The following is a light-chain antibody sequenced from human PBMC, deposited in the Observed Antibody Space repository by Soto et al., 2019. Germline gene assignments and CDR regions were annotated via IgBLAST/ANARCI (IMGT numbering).Light chain of an antibody. Sequence: IVLTQSPATLSLSPGERATLSCRASQTVSNYLAWYLQKPGQAPRLLIHDASNRATGIPPRFSGSGFGTDFTLTISSLEPEDFAVYYCQQRSNWPTWTFGQGTKVEF. CDR3: QQRSNWPTWT. V-gene: IGKV3-11*01. J-gene: IGKJ1*01. CDR1: QTVSNY. CDR2: DAS.